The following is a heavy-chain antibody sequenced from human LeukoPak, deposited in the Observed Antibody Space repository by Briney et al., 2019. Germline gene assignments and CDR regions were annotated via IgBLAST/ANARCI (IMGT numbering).Heavy chain of an antibody. CDR2: ISSSSTYI. J-gene: IGHJ4*02. V-gene: IGHV3-21*01. D-gene: IGHD2-15*01. CDR3: ARGPSGNFDY. Sequence: PGGSLRLSCAASGFIFSSYRMDWVRQAPGKGLEWVSSISSSSTYIYYADSVKGRFTISRDNAKNSLFLQVHSLTAEYAAVYYCARGPSGNFDYWGQGTLVTVSS. CDR1: GFIFSSYR.